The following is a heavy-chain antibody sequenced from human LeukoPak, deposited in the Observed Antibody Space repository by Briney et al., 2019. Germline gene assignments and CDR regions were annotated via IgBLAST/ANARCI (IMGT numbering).Heavy chain of an antibody. CDR2: INHSGST. V-gene: IGHV4-34*01. CDR1: AGSFSGYY. J-gene: IGHJ4*02. D-gene: IGHD6-13*01. CDR3: ARGLYSSSWYFSHFDY. Sequence: KTSETLSLTCAVYAGSFSGYYWSWIRQPPGKGLEWIGEINHSGSTNYNPSLKSRVTISVDTSKNQFSLKLSSVTAAGTAVYYCARGLYSSSWYFSHFDYWGQGTLVTVSS.